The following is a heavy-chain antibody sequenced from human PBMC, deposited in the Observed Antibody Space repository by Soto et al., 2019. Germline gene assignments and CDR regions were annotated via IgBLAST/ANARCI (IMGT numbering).Heavy chain of an antibody. Sequence: EVQLVESGGGLVHPGGSLRLSCAGSGFTFSGHYMNWVRQAPGKGLEWVGRARKKGNTYTTEYAASVEGRFTISRDDSKNLLYLQMNSLKTEDTALYYCAREISGWAPDAFDIWGQGTMVTVSS. CDR1: GFTFSGHY. J-gene: IGHJ3*02. D-gene: IGHD6-19*01. V-gene: IGHV3-72*01. CDR3: AREISGWAPDAFDI. CDR2: ARKKGNTYTT.